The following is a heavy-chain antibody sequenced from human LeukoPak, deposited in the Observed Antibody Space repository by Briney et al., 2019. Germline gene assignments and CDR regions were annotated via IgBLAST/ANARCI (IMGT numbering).Heavy chain of an antibody. V-gene: IGHV3-48*03. J-gene: IGHJ3*02. CDR1: GFSFSSYE. CDR3: ARVGAVGGVFRAFDI. D-gene: IGHD3-16*01. Sequence: GGSLRLSCAASGFSFSSYEMNWVRQAPGEGLEWISYISASGTLTHYADSVKGRFTISRDNSKNTLYLQMNSLRAEDTAVYYCARVGAVGGVFRAFDIWGQGTMVTVSS. CDR2: ISASGTLT.